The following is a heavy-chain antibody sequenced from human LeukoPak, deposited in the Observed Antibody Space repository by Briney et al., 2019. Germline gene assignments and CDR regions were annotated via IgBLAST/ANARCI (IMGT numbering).Heavy chain of an antibody. V-gene: IGHV3-48*03. J-gene: IGHJ6*02. D-gene: IGHD6-19*01. CDR2: ISSSCSTI. Sequence: GGSLRLSCAASGFTFSSYEMNWVRQATGKGLEWVSYISSSCSTIYYADSVKGRFTIYRDNAKNSLYLQMNSLRAEDTAVYYCARAQYSSGWYGLPGGYYYYGMDVWGQGTTVTVSS. CDR1: GFTFSSYE. CDR3: ARAQYSSGWYGLPGGYYYYGMDV.